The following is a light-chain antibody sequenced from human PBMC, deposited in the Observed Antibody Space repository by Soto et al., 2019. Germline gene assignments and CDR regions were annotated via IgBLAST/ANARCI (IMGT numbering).Light chain of an antibody. V-gene: IGKV1-12*01. J-gene: IGKJ4*02. CDR3: QQTNSFPLT. CDR1: QGVSSR. Sequence: DTQMTQSPSSVSASVGDTVAITCRASQGVSSRLAWYQQKPGTAPKVLISVASSLQSGVPSRFSGSGSGTDFTLTISSLQPEDFATYYCQQTNSFPLTFGGGTKVEIK. CDR2: VAS.